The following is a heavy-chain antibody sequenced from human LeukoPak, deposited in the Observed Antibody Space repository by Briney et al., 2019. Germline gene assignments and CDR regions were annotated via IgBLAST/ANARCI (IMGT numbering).Heavy chain of an antibody. CDR2: INPSGGST. J-gene: IGHJ4*02. D-gene: IGHD3-22*01. Sequence: ASVKVSCKASGYTFTSYDINWVRQAPGQGLEWMGIINPSGGSTSYAQKFQGRVTMTRDTSTSTVYMELSSLRSEDTAVYYCARDAHYYDSSGHKDYWGQGTLVTVSS. V-gene: IGHV1-46*01. CDR3: ARDAHYYDSSGHKDY. CDR1: GYTFTSYD.